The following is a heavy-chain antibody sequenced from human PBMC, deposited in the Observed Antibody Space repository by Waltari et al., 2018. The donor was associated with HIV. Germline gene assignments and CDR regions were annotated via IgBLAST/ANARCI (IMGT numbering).Heavy chain of an antibody. V-gene: IGHV3-74*01. J-gene: IGHJ4*02. CDR1: GFTFRTNW. Sequence: EEQLVESGGGLVQPGGSLRLSCAASGFTFRTNWMRWVRQVPGKGLRWVSRINSDGSDTSGADSVKGRFTISRDNAKNTLYLQMNSLRAEDTAVYYCVRGAPFDFWGQGALVAVSS. CDR3: VRGAPFDF. CDR2: INSDGSDT.